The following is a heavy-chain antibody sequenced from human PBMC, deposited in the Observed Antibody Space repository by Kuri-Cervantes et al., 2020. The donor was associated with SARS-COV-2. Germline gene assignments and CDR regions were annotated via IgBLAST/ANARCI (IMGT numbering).Heavy chain of an antibody. V-gene: IGHV1-3*01. CDR2: INAGNGNT. J-gene: IGHJ4*02. CDR3: ARDHFIAAERYFDY. Sequence: ASVKVSCKASGYTFTGYYMHWVRQAPGQRLEWMGWINAGNGNTKYSQKFQGRVTITRDTSASTAYMELSSLRSEDTAVYYCARDHFIAAERYFDYWGQGTLVTVSS. CDR1: GYTFTGYY. D-gene: IGHD6-6*01.